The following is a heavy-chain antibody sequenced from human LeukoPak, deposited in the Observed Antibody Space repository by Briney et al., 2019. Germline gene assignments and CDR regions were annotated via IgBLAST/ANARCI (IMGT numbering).Heavy chain of an antibody. Sequence: ASVKVSCKASGYTFTSYDINWVRQATGQGLEWMGWMNPNSGNTGYAQKFQGRVTMTRNTSISTAYMELSSLRSEDTAACYCAGERTPYYYMDVWGKGTTVTVSS. J-gene: IGHJ6*03. CDR1: GYTFTSYD. CDR3: AGERTPYYYMDV. CDR2: MNPNSGNT. D-gene: IGHD2-2*01. V-gene: IGHV1-8*01.